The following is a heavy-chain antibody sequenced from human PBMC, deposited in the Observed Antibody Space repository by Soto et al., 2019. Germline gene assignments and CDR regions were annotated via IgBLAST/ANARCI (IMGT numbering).Heavy chain of an antibody. V-gene: IGHV3-30-3*01. CDR2: ISYDGSNE. J-gene: IGHJ6*02. Sequence: GGSMRLSCAASGFTFNSYAMHWVRQDPGKGLEWVAVISYDGSNEYYADSVKGRFTISRDNSKNTLYLQMNSLRAEDTAVYYCAREREYYDFWSGYYPVWGQGTTVTVSS. CDR1: GFTFNSYA. CDR3: AREREYYDFWSGYYPV. D-gene: IGHD3-3*01.